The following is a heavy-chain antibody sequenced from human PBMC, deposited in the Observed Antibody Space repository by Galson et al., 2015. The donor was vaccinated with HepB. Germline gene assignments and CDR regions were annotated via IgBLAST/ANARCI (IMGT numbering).Heavy chain of an antibody. D-gene: IGHD3-16*01. J-gene: IGHJ4*02. CDR2: IIPLLGMT. CDR1: GGMLNTYS. Sequence: SVKVSCKGSGGMLNTYSFSWARQAPGQGLEWLGRIIPLLGMTSYAQSFQGRVTLTADRFRATAYMELTNLRHEDTGVYYCAREAALSTRYNYGKDYWGQGTLVTIPS. CDR3: AREAALSTRYNYGKDY. V-gene: IGHV1-69*04.